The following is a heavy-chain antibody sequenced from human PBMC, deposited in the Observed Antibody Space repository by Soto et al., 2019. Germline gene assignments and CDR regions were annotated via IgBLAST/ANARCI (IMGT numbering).Heavy chain of an antibody. V-gene: IGHV4-39*01. D-gene: IGHD6-13*01. CDR1: VAPITSGSYS. Sequence: QLQLQGPAPGRLKPSETLSLTATFSVAPITSGSYSWGWSRQPPGKGLEWIGSIYYSGSTYYNPSLKSRVTISVDTSKNQFSLKLSSVTAADTAVYYCARRGSSSWYGYWGQGTLVTVSS. CDR3: ARRGSSSWYGY. CDR2: IYYSGST. J-gene: IGHJ4*02.